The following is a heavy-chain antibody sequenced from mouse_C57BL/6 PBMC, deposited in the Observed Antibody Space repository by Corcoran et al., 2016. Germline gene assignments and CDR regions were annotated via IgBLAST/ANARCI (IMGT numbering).Heavy chain of an antibody. Sequence: QIQLVQSGPELKKTGETVKISCKASGYTFTTYGRSWVKQAPGKGLKWMGWINTYSGVPTYDDDFKGRIAFSLETSASTAYLQINNIKNEDSATYFCASLLYKGYYLDYWGQGTTLTVSS. CDR1: GYTFTTYG. CDR2: INTYSGVP. V-gene: IGHV9-3*01. CDR3: ASLLYKGYYLDY. J-gene: IGHJ2*01.